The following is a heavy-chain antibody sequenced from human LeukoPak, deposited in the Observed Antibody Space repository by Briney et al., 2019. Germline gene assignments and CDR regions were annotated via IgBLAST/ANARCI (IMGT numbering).Heavy chain of an antibody. CDR1: GFTFSSYG. J-gene: IGHJ4*02. CDR2: IWYDGSNK. CDR3: ARDSVSSGWSDFDC. D-gene: IGHD6-19*01. Sequence: PGGSLRLSCAASGFTFSSYGMHWVRQAPGKGLEWVAVIWYDGSNKYYADSVKGRFTISRDNSKNTLYLQMGSLRVEDTAIYYCARDSVSSGWSDFDCWGQGTLVTVSS. V-gene: IGHV3-33*01.